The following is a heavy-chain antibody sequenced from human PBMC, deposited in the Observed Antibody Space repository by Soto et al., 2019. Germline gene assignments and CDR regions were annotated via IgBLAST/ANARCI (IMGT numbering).Heavy chain of an antibody. CDR2: INSDGSST. J-gene: IGHJ6*03. V-gene: IGHV3-74*01. D-gene: IGHD6-6*01. CDR3: ARVGSSSPDDYYYYYMDV. Sequence: GGSLRLSCAASGFTFSSYWMHWVRQAPGKGLVWVSRINSDGSSTSYADSVKGRFTISRDNAKNTLYLQMNSLRAEDTAVYYCARVGSSSPDDYYYYYMDVWGKGTTVTISS. CDR1: GFTFSSYW.